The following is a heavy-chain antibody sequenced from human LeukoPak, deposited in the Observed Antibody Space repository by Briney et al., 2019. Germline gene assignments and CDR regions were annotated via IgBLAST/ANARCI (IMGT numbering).Heavy chain of an antibody. J-gene: IGHJ4*02. CDR2: INWNGGST. CDR1: GFTFDDYG. CDR3: ARDPNYDYVWGSYGGD. D-gene: IGHD3-16*01. Sequence: GGSLRLSCAASGFTFDDYGMSWVRQAPGKGLEWVSGINWNGGSTGYADSVKGRFTISRDNAKNSLYLQMNSLRAEDTAMYYCARDPNYDYVWGSYGGDWGQGTLVTVSS. V-gene: IGHV3-20*04.